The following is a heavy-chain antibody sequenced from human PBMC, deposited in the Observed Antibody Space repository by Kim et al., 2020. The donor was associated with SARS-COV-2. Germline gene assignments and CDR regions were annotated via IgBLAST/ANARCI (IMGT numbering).Heavy chain of an antibody. CDR3: ARYRSSGWTYYYYYGMDV. V-gene: IGHV4-59*10. J-gene: IGHJ6*02. D-gene: IGHD6-19*01. Sequence: LKSRVTISVDTSKNQFSLKLSSLTAADTAVYYCARYRSSGWTYYYYYGMDVWGQWTTVTVSS.